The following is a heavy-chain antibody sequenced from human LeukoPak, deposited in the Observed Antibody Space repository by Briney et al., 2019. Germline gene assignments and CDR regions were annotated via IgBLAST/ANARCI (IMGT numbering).Heavy chain of an antibody. CDR3: ARGGRNWNY. CDR2: IKQVGSDK. V-gene: IGHV3-7*04. Sequence: PGGSLRLSCAASGFTFSTYWMTWVRQAPGKGLEWVATIKQVGSDKYYVDSVKGRFTISRDNAKNSLYLQMNSLRAEDTAVYYCARGGRNWNYWGQGTLVTVSS. J-gene: IGHJ4*02. D-gene: IGHD1-1*01. CDR1: GFTFSTYW.